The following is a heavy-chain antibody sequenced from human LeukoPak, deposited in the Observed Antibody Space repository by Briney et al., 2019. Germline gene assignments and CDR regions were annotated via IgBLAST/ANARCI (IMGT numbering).Heavy chain of an antibody. Sequence: GGSLRLSCAVSGFTFSNYWMSWVRQAPGKGLEWVANIKQDGSETFYVDSVKGRFTISRDNSKNTLYLQMNSLRADDTAVYYCAKDDPNDYMPWIYWGQGTLVTVSS. J-gene: IGHJ4*02. CDR1: GFTFSNYW. D-gene: IGHD4-11*01. V-gene: IGHV3-7*03. CDR2: IKQDGSET. CDR3: AKDDPNDYMPWIY.